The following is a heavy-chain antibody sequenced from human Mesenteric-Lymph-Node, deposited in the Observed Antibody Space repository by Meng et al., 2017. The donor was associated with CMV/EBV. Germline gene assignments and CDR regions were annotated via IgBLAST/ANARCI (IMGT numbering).Heavy chain of an antibody. CDR1: GDSNSSNLW. CDR2: ISHSGST. V-gene: IGHV4-4*01. Sequence: LTCAVSGDSNSSNLWWRWVRQPPGKGLEWIGEISHSGSTNYNPSLQSRVTISLDKTNNHFSLRLTSVTAADTGVYFCARSPGFWSLDYWGRGTLVTVSS. D-gene: IGHD2-8*02. CDR3: ARSPGFWSLDY. J-gene: IGHJ4*02.